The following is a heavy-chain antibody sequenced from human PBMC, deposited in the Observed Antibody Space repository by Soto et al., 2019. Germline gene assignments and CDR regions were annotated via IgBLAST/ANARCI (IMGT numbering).Heavy chain of an antibody. CDR2: IIPIIGAS. V-gene: IGHV1-69*06. CDR3: AGTYCRSDNCYSGRGNHFYYGMDV. D-gene: IGHD1-26*01. CDR1: GGTFSNGV. Sequence: QVQLVQSGSEVQTPGASVTVSCKASGGTFSNGVISWVRQAPGEGLEWVGGIIPIIGASYYAQKFQGRVTITADTSTNTAYMGLRSLRYEDTAVFYCAGTYCRSDNCYSGRGNHFYYGMDVWGQGTAVTVSS. J-gene: IGHJ6*02.